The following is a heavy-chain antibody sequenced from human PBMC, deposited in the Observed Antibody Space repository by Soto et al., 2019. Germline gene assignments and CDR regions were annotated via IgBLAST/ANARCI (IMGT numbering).Heavy chain of an antibody. D-gene: IGHD5-18*01. V-gene: IGHV3-23*01. CDR3: ATVIRRVTPDY. CDR2: ISGSGDNT. Sequence: PGGSLRLSCAASGSTFSNYAMSWVRQAPGKGLEWVSAISGSGDNTYYADSMKGRFTISRDNSKNTLYQQMNSLRAEDTAVYYCATVIRRVTPDYWGQGTLVTVSS. CDR1: GSTFSNYA. J-gene: IGHJ4*02.